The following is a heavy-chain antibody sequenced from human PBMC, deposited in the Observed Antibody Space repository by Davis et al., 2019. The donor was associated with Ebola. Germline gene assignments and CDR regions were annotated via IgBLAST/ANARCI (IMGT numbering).Heavy chain of an antibody. J-gene: IGHJ4*02. V-gene: IGHV1-2*06. CDR1: GYTFTGYY. CDR3: ARKPGGVVITTTPAFDY. D-gene: IGHD2-15*01. CDR2: INPNSGGT. Sequence: AASVKVSCKAPGYTFTGYYMHWVRQAPGQGLEWLGRINPNSGGTNYAQKCQSRVTMTRDTSISTAYMELSRLRSDDTAVYYCARKPGGVVITTTPAFDYWGQGTLVTVSS.